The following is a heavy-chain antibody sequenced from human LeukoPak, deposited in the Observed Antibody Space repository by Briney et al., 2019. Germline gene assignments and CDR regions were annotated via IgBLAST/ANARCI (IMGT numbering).Heavy chain of an antibody. CDR3: ACGPRLRAHTAVDY. CDR1: GFTFSSYA. J-gene: IGHJ4*02. D-gene: IGHD5-18*01. Sequence: GGSLRLSCAASGFTFSSYAMSWVRQAPGKGLEWVSAISGSGGSTYYADSVKGRFSISRDNSKNTLYLQMNSLRAEDTAVYYCACGPRLRAHTAVDYWGQVTLVTVSS. CDR2: ISGSGGST. V-gene: IGHV3-23*01.